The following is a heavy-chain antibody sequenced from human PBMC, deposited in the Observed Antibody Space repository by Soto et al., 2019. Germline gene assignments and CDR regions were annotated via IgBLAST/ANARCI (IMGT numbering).Heavy chain of an antibody. D-gene: IGHD2-8*01. CDR2: IYYSGST. Sequence: SETLSLTCTVSGGSISSYFWTWIRQPPGKGLEWIGYIYYSGSTNYNPSLKSRVTISVDTSKNQFSLKLSSVTAADTAVYYCALFKTDGTLVYFDYWGQGTLVPVSS. V-gene: IGHV4-59*01. CDR3: ALFKTDGTLVYFDY. J-gene: IGHJ4*02. CDR1: GGSISSYF.